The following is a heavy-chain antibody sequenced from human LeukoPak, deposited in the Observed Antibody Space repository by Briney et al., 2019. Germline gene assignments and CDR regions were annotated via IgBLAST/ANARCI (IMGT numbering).Heavy chain of an antibody. D-gene: IGHD2-21*02. CDR2: INPNSGDT. CDR3: ARGRTAIADFDY. V-gene: IGHV1-2*02. Sequence: GASVKVSCKASGYTFTGCYMHWVRQAPGQGLEWMGWINPNSGDTNYAQKFQGRVTMTRDTSISTAYMELSRLRSGDTAVYYCARGRTAIADFDYWGQGTLVTVSS. J-gene: IGHJ4*02. CDR1: GYTFTGCY.